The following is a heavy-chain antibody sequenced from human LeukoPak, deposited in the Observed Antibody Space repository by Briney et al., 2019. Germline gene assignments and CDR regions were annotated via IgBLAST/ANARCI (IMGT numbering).Heavy chain of an antibody. V-gene: IGHV3-21*01. CDR2: ISSGGSYI. D-gene: IGHD5-12*01. CDR3: ARDGYSGTPDWFDP. J-gene: IGHJ5*02. CDR1: GFTFSSYS. Sequence: GGSLRLSCAASGFTFSSYSMNWVCQAPGKGLEWVSSISSGGSYIYYADSVKGRFTISRDNAKNSLYLQMNSLRAEDTAVYYCARDGYSGTPDWFDPWGQGTLVTVSS.